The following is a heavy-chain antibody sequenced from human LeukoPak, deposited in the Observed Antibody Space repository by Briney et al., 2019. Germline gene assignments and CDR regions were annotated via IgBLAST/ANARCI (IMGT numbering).Heavy chain of an antibody. CDR2: ISSSSSYI. J-gene: IGHJ4*02. CDR3: ARDFNYYDSSGYRNPPIDY. V-gene: IGHV3-21*01. Sequence: GGSLRLSCAASGFTFSSYSMNWVRQAPGKGLEWVSSISSSSSYIYYADSVKGRFTISRDNAKNSLCLQMNSLRAEDTAVYYCARDFNYYDSSGYRNPPIDYWGQGTLVTVSS. CDR1: GFTFSSYS. D-gene: IGHD3-22*01.